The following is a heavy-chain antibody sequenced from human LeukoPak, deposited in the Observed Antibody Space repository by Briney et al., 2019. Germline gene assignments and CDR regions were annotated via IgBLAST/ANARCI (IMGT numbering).Heavy chain of an antibody. V-gene: IGHV3-23*01. CDR1: GITFSRYG. CDR3: AKAPLGRCTGVICYYFDY. CDR2: ISGSDAGT. D-gene: IGHD2-15*01. Sequence: GGTLRLSCEASGITFSRYGMSWVRQAPGKGLEWVSAISGSDAGTYYADSVKGRFTISRDNSKNTLYLQMNSLRAEDAAVYYCAKAPLGRCTGVICYYFDYWGQGTLVTVSS. J-gene: IGHJ4*02.